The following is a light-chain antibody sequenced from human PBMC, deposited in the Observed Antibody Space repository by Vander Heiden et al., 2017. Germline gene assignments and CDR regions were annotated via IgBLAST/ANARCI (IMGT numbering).Light chain of an antibody. CDR3: QAWDSSTVVV. J-gene: IGLJ2*01. CDR2: QDS. Sequence: SYELTQPPSVSVSPGQTASITCSGDKLGDKYACWYQQEPGQSPVLVIYQDSKRPSGSPGRFSGSNSGNTAALTISGTEAMEEADYYYQAWDSSTVVVFGGGTKLTVL. CDR1: KLGDKY. V-gene: IGLV3-1*01.